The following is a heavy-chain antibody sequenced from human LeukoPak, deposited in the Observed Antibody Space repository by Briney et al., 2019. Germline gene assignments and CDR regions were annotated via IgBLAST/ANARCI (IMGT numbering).Heavy chain of an antibody. Sequence: GASVKVSCKASGGTLSSYAISWVRQAPGQGLEWMGRIIPILGIANYAQKFQGRVTITADKSTSTAYMELSSLRSEDTAVYYCARERGWELRHLDYWGQGTLVTVSS. D-gene: IGHD1-26*01. CDR3: ARERGWELRHLDY. J-gene: IGHJ4*02. V-gene: IGHV1-69*04. CDR2: IIPILGIA. CDR1: GGTLSSYA.